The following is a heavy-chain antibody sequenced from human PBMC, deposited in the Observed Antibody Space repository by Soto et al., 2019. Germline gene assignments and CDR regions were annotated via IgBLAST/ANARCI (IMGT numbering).Heavy chain of an antibody. CDR3: VRGKSYSVYDF. D-gene: IGHD5-12*01. Sequence: SETLSVTCSVSVGSMIGHAWVWIRQAAGKGLEWIGHIYPSGSASYNPTLRSRVTMSLDSSHNHLFLNLTSATTADTAVYYCVRGKSYSVYDFWGPGTLVTSPQ. J-gene: IGHJ4*02. CDR1: VGSMIGHA. V-gene: IGHV4-4*07. CDR2: IYPSGSA.